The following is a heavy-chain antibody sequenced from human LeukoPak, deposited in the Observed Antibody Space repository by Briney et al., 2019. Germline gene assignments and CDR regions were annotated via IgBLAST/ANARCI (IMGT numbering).Heavy chain of an antibody. CDR3: ARVIYGSGTYYKGWFDP. D-gene: IGHD3-10*01. CDR2: ISTNGHGT. CDR1: GFTFSNFA. Sequence: GGSLRLSCEASGFTFSNFAMDWVRQAPGKGLEHVSGISTNGHGTHYADSVKDRFIISRDNSKNKLYLQMDSLRAEDTAVYYCARVIYGSGTYYKGWFDPWGQGTLVTVSS. J-gene: IGHJ5*02. V-gene: IGHV3-64*02.